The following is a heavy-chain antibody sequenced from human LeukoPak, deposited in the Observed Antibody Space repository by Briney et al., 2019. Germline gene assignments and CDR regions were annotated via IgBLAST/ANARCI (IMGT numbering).Heavy chain of an antibody. CDR1: GGTFSSYA. D-gene: IGHD6-13*01. Sequence: SVKVFCKASGGTFSSYAISWVRQAPGQGLEWMGGIIPIFGTANYAQKFQGRVTITADKSTSTAYMELSSLRSEDTAVYYCVKGPYSSSWYGPLYGMDVWGKGTTVTVSS. V-gene: IGHV1-69*06. CDR2: IIPIFGTA. J-gene: IGHJ6*04. CDR3: VKGPYSSSWYGPLYGMDV.